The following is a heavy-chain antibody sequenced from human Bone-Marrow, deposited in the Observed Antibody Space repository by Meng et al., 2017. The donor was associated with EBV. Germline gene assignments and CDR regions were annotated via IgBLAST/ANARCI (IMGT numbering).Heavy chain of an antibody. V-gene: IGHV1-69*01. CDR1: GGTFRSDA. J-gene: IGHJ4*02. D-gene: IGHD3-10*01. CDR2: LIPKSDAP. CDR3: ASESGRGFTPDY. Sequence: QVRLVQSGAEVKKPGSSVRVSCKTSGGTFRSDAVSWVRQAPGQGLEWLGGLIPKSDAPYYAQKFQDRVTITADESTSTHYMDVRGLRSEDTAVYYCASESGRGFTPDYWGQGTLVTVSS.